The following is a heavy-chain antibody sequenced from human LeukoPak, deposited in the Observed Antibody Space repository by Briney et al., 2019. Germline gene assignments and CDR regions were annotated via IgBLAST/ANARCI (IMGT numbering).Heavy chain of an antibody. D-gene: IGHD6-19*01. Sequence: GGSLRLSCAASGFTFSSYAMSWVRQAPGKGLEWVSAISGSGGSTYYADSVKGRFTISRDNSKNTLYLQMNSLRAEDTAVYYCAKDQYSSGWSESYFDYWGQGTLVTVSS. CDR1: GFTFSSYA. J-gene: IGHJ4*02. V-gene: IGHV3-23*01. CDR2: ISGSGGST. CDR3: AKDQYSSGWSESYFDY.